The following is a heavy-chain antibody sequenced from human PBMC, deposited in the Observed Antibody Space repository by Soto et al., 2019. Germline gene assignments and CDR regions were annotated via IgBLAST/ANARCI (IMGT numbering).Heavy chain of an antibody. D-gene: IGHD2-15*01. CDR3: ARHRSYCSGGSCYSNLFDP. Sequence: QLQLQESGPGLVKPSETLSLTCTVSGGSISSSSYYWGWIRQPPGKGLEWIGSIYYSGSTYYNPSLKSRVTISVDTSKNQFSLKLSSVTAADTAVYYCARHRSYCSGGSCYSNLFDPWGQGTLVTVSS. CDR1: GGSISSSSYY. J-gene: IGHJ5*02. V-gene: IGHV4-39*01. CDR2: IYYSGST.